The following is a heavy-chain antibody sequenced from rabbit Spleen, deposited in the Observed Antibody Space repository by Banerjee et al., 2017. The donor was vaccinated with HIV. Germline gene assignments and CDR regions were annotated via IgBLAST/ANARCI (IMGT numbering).Heavy chain of an antibody. CDR3: ARNGGMLDYRL. J-gene: IGHJ4*01. CDR1: GFTISSVYW. V-gene: IGHV1S45*01. CDR2: IYSGTYGGT. Sequence: QEQLEESGGGLVKPEGSLTLTCTASGFTISSVYWLCWVRQAPGKGLEWIACIYSGTYGGTYYASWAKGRFTISKTSSTTVTLQMTSLTAADTATYFCARNGGMLDYRLWGQGTLVTVS. D-gene: IGHD6-1*01.